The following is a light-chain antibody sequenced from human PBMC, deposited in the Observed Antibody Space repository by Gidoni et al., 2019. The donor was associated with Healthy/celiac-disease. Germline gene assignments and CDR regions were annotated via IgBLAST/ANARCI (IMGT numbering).Light chain of an antibody. V-gene: IGKV1-5*03. CDR2: KAS. J-gene: IGKJ4*01. CDR3: QQYNSYPLT. CDR1: QSISSW. Sequence: DIQMTQSPSTLSASVGDRVTITFRASQSISSWLAWYQQKPGKAPKLMIYKASSLESGVPSRFRGSGSGTEFTLTISSLQPDDFATYYCQQYNSYPLTFXGXTKVXIK.